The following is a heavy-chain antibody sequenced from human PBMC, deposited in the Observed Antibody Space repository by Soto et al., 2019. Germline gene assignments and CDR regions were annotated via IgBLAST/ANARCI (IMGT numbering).Heavy chain of an antibody. V-gene: IGHV5-51*01. CDR1: GYTFMYFW. CDR2: IYPGASDI. J-gene: IGHJ4*02. D-gene: IGHD3-10*01. Sequence: PGGSLKISCQASGYTFMYFWVAWVRQVPGKGLEWMGVIYPGASDIRYSPSFEGHVTISADKSTNTAYLQWSSLEAADTAIYYCARQGTSRGSDYAAFDFWGPGTLVTVSS. CDR3: ARQGTSRGSDYAAFDF.